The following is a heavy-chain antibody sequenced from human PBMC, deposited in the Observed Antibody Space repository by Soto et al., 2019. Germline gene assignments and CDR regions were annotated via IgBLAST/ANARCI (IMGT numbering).Heavy chain of an antibody. CDR3: AKCGLGELWFGDY. Sequence: EVQLLESGGGLVQPGGSLRLSCAASGFTFSSYAMSWVRQAPGKGLEWVSAISGSGGSTYYADSVKGRFTISRDDSKNTLYLQINSMRAEDTAVNYGAKCGLGELWFGDYWGQGTLVTVSS. CDR1: GFTFSSYA. V-gene: IGHV3-23*01. CDR2: ISGSGGST. J-gene: IGHJ4*02. D-gene: IGHD3-16*02.